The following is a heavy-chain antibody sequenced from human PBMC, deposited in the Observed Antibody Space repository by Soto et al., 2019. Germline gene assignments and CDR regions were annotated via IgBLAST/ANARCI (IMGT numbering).Heavy chain of an antibody. CDR3: AREYCTSTGCYGPDY. CDR1: GYTISSFG. V-gene: IGHV1-18*01. D-gene: IGHD2-2*01. Sequence: ASVKVSCQASGYTISSFGISWVRQAPGQGLEWMGWISSSNGNTKYGQNLQGRVTMTRETSTSTAYMELRSLRSDDTAVYYCAREYCTSTGCYGPDYWGQGTLVTVSS. CDR2: ISSSNGNT. J-gene: IGHJ4*02.